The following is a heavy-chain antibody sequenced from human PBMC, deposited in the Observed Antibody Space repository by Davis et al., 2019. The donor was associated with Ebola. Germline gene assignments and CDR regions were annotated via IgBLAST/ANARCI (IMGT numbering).Heavy chain of an antibody. J-gene: IGHJ5*02. D-gene: IGHD6-19*01. Sequence: ASVKVSCKASGYTFTGYYMHWVRQAPGQGLEWMGRINPNSGGTNYAQKFQGRVTMTRDTSISTAYMELSRLRSDDTAVYYCATPGDVIAVAGTGAGWFDPWGQGTLVTVSS. V-gene: IGHV1-2*06. CDR3: ATPGDVIAVAGTGAGWFDP. CDR1: GYTFTGYY. CDR2: INPNSGGT.